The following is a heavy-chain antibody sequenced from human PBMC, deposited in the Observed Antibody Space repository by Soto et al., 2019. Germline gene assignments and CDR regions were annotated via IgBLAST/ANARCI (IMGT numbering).Heavy chain of an antibody. Sequence: VQLVESGGGLVQPGGSLRLSCVASGFTFRTYTMNWVRQAPGKGLEWVSGIRGFSPYTFYAESVKGRFTISRDNAKNSLYLQMNSLRAEDTAVYYCARDRGYDAHDYYYNAMDVWGQGTTVTVSS. CDR1: GFTFRTYT. J-gene: IGHJ6*02. CDR3: ARDRGYDAHDYYYNAMDV. V-gene: IGHV3-21*01. CDR2: IRGFSPYT. D-gene: IGHD2-15*01.